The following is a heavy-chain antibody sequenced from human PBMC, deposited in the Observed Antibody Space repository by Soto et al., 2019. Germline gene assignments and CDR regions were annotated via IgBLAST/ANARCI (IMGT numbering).Heavy chain of an antibody. CDR2: IWYDGSNK. D-gene: IGHD3-22*01. CDR1: GFTFSSYG. Sequence: QVQLVESGGGVVQPGRSLRLSCAASGFTFSSYGMHWVRQAPGKGLEWVAVIWYDGSNKYYADSVKGRFTISRDNSKNTLYLQMNSLRAEDTAVYYCARGRGYYYDSSGYRPFDYWGQGTLVTVSS. CDR3: ARGRGYYYDSSGYRPFDY. J-gene: IGHJ4*02. V-gene: IGHV3-33*01.